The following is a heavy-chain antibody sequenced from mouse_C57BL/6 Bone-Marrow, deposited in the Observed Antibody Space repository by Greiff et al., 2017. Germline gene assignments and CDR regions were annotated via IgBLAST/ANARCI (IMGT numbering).Heavy chain of an antibody. V-gene: IGHV1-81*01. J-gene: IGHJ4*01. Sequence: QVQLQQSGAELVKPGASVKLSCKASGYTFTSYGISWVQQRPGQGLEWIGEIYPRSGNTYYNEKFKGKVTLTADKSTSTAYMELRSLTSEDSAVYFCARYNYGMDYWGQGTSVTVSS. CDR2: IYPRSGNT. CDR3: ARYNYGMDY. CDR1: GYTFTSYG.